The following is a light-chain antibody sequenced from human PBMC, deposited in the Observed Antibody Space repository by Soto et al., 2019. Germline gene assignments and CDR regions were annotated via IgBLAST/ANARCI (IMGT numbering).Light chain of an antibody. CDR1: SDDVGGYDL. CDR2: EVT. CDR3: CSYVGSSTFL. J-gene: IGLJ1*01. V-gene: IGLV2-23*02. Sequence: QSVLTQPASVSGSPGQSITTSCTGTSDDVGGYDLVFWYQHYSGKAPKLVIYEVTKRPSGVSNRFSGSKSGNTASLTISGLQAEDAADYYCCSYVGSSTFLFGSGTKVTVL.